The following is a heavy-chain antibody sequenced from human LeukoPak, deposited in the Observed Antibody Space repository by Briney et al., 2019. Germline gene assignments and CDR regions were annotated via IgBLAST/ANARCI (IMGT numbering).Heavy chain of an antibody. CDR1: GFTFDDYA. Sequence: GGSLRLSCAASGFTFDDYAMHWVRQAPGKGLEWVANIKQDGSEKYYVDSVKGRFTISRDNAKNSLYLQMNSLRAEDTAVYYCARDRRGFYAFDIWGQGTMVTVSS. J-gene: IGHJ3*02. CDR2: IKQDGSEK. V-gene: IGHV3-7*03. CDR3: ARDRRGFYAFDI. D-gene: IGHD5-12*01.